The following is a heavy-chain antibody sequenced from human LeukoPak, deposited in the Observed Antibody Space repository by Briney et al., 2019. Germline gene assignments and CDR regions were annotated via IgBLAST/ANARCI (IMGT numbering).Heavy chain of an antibody. J-gene: IGHJ5*02. CDR3: AKALGRYNWNDAGFDP. Sequence: PGGSLRLSCAASGFSFSTYAMSWVRQAPGKGLEWVSSVSGPGATTYYADSVKGRFTISRDNSKNTLYLQMNSLRAEDTAVYYCAKALGRYNWNDAGFDPWGQGTLVTVSS. V-gene: IGHV3-23*01. D-gene: IGHD1-1*01. CDR2: VSGPGATT. CDR1: GFSFSTYA.